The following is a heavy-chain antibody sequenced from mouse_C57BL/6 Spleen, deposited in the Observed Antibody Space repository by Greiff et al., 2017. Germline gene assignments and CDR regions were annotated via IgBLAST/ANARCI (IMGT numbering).Heavy chain of an antibody. V-gene: IGHV3-6*01. CDR2: ISYDGSN. Sequence: EVQLQESGPGLVKPSQSLSLTCSVTGYSITSGYYWNWIRQFPGNKLEWMGYISYDGSNNYNPSLKNRISITRDTSKNQFFLKLNSVTTEDTATYYCAVKNYYFDYWGQGTTLTVSS. J-gene: IGHJ2*01. CDR3: AVKNYYFDY. CDR1: GYSITSGYY.